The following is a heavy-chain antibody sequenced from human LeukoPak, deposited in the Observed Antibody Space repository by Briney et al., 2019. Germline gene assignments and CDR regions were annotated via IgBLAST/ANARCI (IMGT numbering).Heavy chain of an antibody. Sequence: SETLSLTCAVYGGSFSGYYWSWIRQPPGKGLEWIGEINHSGSTNYNPSLKSRVTISVDTSKNQFSLKLSSVTVADTAVYYCARGPRGVAVRGIDYWGQGTLVTVSS. CDR1: GGSFSGYY. D-gene: IGHD6-19*01. V-gene: IGHV4-34*01. CDR2: INHSGST. CDR3: ARGPRGVAVRGIDY. J-gene: IGHJ4*02.